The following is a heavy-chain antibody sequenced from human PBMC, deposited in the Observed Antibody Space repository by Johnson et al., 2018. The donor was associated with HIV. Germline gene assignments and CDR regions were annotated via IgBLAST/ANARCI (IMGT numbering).Heavy chain of an antibody. CDR3: AKSPGKDHGGNSGAFDI. Sequence: SLRLSCAASGFTFSSYDMHWVRQAPGKGLEWVAVISYDGSNKYYADSVKGRFTISRDNSKNTLYLQMNSLRAEDTAVYYCAKSPGKDHGGNSGAFDIWGQGTMVTVSS. J-gene: IGHJ3*02. V-gene: IGHV3-30*18. D-gene: IGHD4-23*01. CDR1: GFTFSSYD. CDR2: ISYDGSNK.